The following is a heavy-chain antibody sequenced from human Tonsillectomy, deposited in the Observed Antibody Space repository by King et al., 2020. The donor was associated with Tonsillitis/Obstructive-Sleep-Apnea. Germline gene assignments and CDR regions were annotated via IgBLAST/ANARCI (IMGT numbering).Heavy chain of an antibody. Sequence: VQLQQSGPGLVKPSQTLLLTCAISGDSVSSNSAAWNWIRQSPSRGLEWLGRTYYRSKWYNDYAVSVKSRITVNPDTSKNQFSLQLNSVTPEDPAVYYRARDIVVQPAAITPPGTSSWCHPWGQGTIVTVAA. CDR1: GDSVSSNSAA. CDR3: ARDIVVQPAAITPPGTSSWCHP. D-gene: IGHD2-2*01. V-gene: IGHV6-1*01. CDR2: TYYRSKWYN. J-gene: IGHJ5*02.